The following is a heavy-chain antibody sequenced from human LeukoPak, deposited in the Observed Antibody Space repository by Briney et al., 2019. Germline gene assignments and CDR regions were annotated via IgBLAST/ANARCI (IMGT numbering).Heavy chain of an antibody. J-gene: IGHJ4*02. D-gene: IGHD1-26*01. Sequence: GGSLRLSCAASGFTFSSYWVHWVRQAPGKGLVWVSRINSDGSSTSYADSVKGRFTISRDNAKNTLYLQMNSLRAEDTAVFYCARTQYSGSKLDYWGQGILVTVSS. CDR2: INSDGSST. CDR3: ARTQYSGSKLDY. V-gene: IGHV3-74*01. CDR1: GFTFSSYW.